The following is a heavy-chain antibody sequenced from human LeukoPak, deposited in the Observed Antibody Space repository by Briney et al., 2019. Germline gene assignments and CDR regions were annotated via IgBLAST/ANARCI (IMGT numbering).Heavy chain of an antibody. J-gene: IGHJ4*02. V-gene: IGHV1-18*01. D-gene: IGHD3-10*01. CDR3: AREGGYYGSGSYFGY. CDR2: ISAYNGNT. Sequence: GASVKVSCKASGYTFTSYGISWVRQAPGQGLEWMGWISAYNGNTNYAQKLQGRVTMTRDMSTSTVYMELSSLRSEDTAVYYCAREGGYYGSGSYFGYWGQGTLVTVSS. CDR1: GYTFTSYG.